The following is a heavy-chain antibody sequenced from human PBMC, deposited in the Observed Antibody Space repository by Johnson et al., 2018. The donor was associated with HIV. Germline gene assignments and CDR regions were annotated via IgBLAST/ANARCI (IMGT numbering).Heavy chain of an antibody. Sequence: DVQLVESGGGLVQPGGSLRLSCAASGFTFSSYGMSWVRQAPGKGLEWVSGVTGTGGDTYYAESVKGRFTISRDNSKNTLYLQMNKLRAEDTAVYFCASQVRGLRLGVDAFDIWGQGTMVTVSS. CDR1: GFTFSSYG. J-gene: IGHJ3*02. V-gene: IGHV3-23*04. CDR3: ASQVRGLRLGVDAFDI. CDR2: VTGTGGDT. D-gene: IGHD3-16*01.